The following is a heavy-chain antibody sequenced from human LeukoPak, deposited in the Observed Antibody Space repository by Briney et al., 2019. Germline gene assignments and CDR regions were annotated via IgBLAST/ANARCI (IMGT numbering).Heavy chain of an antibody. J-gene: IGHJ4*02. V-gene: IGHV3-53*01. CDR1: GFTVSSNY. D-gene: IGHD3-10*01. CDR3: ARESFYYGSGSYYLDY. Sequence: GSLRLSCAASGFTVSSNYITWVRQAPGKGLEWVSVIYSGGSTDYADSVKGRFIISRDNSKNTVYLQMNGLRAEDTAVYYCARESFYYGSGSYYLDYWGQGNLVTVSS. CDR2: IYSGGST.